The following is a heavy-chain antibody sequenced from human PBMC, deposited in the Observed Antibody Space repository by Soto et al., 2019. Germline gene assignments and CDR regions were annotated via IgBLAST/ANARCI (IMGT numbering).Heavy chain of an antibody. Sequence: PSETLSLTCAVYGGSFSGYYWCWIRQPPGKGLEWIGEINHSGSTNYNPSLKSRVTISVDTSKNQFSLKLSSVTAADTAVYYCAGCRYDFWSGYYKPNYYYYMDVWGKGTTVTVPS. CDR2: INHSGST. CDR3: AGCRYDFWSGYYKPNYYYYMDV. D-gene: IGHD3-3*01. J-gene: IGHJ6*03. CDR1: GGSFSGYY. V-gene: IGHV4-34*01.